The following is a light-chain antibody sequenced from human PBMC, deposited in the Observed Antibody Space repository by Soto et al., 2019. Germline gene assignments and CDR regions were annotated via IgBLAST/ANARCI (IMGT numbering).Light chain of an antibody. CDR3: CSYAATNTFQWV. Sequence: QSALTQPASVSGSPGQSITISCTGTSSDVGKYYLVSWYQQYPGKAPKVMIYEVDKRPSGVSSRFSGSKSGNTASLTISGLQAEDEAYYYCCSYAATNTFQWVFGGGTKLTVL. J-gene: IGLJ3*02. V-gene: IGLV2-23*02. CDR1: SSDVGKYYL. CDR2: EVD.